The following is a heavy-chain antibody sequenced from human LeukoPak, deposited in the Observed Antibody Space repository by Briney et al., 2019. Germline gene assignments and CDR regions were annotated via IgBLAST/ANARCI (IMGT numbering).Heavy chain of an antibody. CDR2: IYRGGST. CDR1: GFTVSSNY. D-gene: IGHD6-13*01. Sequence: PGGSLRLSCAASGFTVSSNYMSWVRQAPGKGLEWVSVIYRGGSTYYADSVKGRFTISRDNSKNTLYLQMNSLRAEDTAVYYCARHPSYSWQQLVLYFDYWGQGTLVTVSS. CDR3: ARHPSYSWQQLVLYFDY. J-gene: IGHJ4*02. V-gene: IGHV3-53*01.